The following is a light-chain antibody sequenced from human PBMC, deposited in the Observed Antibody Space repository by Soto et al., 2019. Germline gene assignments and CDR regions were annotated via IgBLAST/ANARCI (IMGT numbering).Light chain of an antibody. V-gene: IGKV4-1*01. CDR1: QILIHTSNNKSY. CDR3: QQYYSTPRT. CDR2: WAS. J-gene: IGKJ2*01. Sequence: IVMNQSPDSLAVSVGERATINCKSSQILIHTSNNKSYLAWYQQKAGQPPELLLYWASARDSGVPDRFSGSGSGTDFTLTISSLQAEDVAVYYCQQYYSTPRTFGQGTKVDIK.